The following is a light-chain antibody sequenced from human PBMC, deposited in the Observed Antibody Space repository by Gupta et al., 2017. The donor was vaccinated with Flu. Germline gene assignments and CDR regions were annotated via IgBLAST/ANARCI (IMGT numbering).Light chain of an antibody. J-gene: IGKJ1*01. CDR2: AAS. V-gene: IGKV1-39*01. Sequence: DIQITQSPSSLSASVGDRVTITCRASQSISSYLNWYQQKPGKAPKLLIYAASRVQSGVPSRFSGSGSGTDFTLTISRLQPEDFATYYCQQGDSTPLAFGQGTKVEIK. CDR3: QQGDSTPLA. CDR1: QSISSY.